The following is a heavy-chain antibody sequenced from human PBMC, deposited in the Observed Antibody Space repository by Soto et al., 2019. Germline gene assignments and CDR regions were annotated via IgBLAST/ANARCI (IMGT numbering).Heavy chain of an antibody. V-gene: IGHV4-59*12. CDR1: GGSIRRYY. CDR3: AREIRLRGAFDI. Sequence: SETLSLTCTCLGGSIRRYYWIWIRQPPGKGREWIGYIYYSGSTNYNPSLKSRVTISVDTSKNQFSLKLSSVTAADTAVYYCAREIRLRGAFDIWGQGTMVTVSS. J-gene: IGHJ3*02. D-gene: IGHD4-17*01. CDR2: IYYSGST.